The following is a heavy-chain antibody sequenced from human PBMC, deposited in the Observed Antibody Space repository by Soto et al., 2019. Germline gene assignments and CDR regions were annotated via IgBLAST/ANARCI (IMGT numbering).Heavy chain of an antibody. D-gene: IGHD2-15*01. CDR2: ISHSGRT. V-gene: IGHV4-31*03. CDR3: ARDSDYCTGGSCYGNFDF. J-gene: IGHJ4*02. Sequence: QVQLQESGPGLVKPSQTLSLTCTVSGGSISSGTYYWTWVRQRPGEGLEWIVFISHSGRTYYNPSLKSRPAISVDTSENQFSLRLSSVTAADTAVYFCARDSDYCTGGSCYGNFDFWGQGTLVTVSS. CDR1: GGSISSGTYY.